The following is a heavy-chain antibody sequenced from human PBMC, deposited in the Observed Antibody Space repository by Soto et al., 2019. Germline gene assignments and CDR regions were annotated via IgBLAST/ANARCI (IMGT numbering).Heavy chain of an antibody. Sequence: GSLRLSCAAAGFSLSRYGMHWVRQAPGKGLEWVAVIWYDGSNKYYADSVKGRFTISRDNSKNTLYLQMNSLRAEDTAVYYCARDTIAARPRTYYYYYGMDVWGQGTTVTVSS. D-gene: IGHD6-6*01. CDR1: GFSLSRYG. CDR3: ARDTIAARPRTYYYYYGMDV. V-gene: IGHV3-33*01. J-gene: IGHJ6*02. CDR2: IWYDGSNK.